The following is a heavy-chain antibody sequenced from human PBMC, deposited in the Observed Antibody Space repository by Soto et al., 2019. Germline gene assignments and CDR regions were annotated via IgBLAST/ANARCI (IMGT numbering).Heavy chain of an antibody. CDR3: ARDTASRSYGSDY. CDR1: GFTFSNFY. D-gene: IGHD4-17*01. Sequence: EVHLVESGGCLVQPGGSLRLSCAASGFTFSNFYMSWARQAPGKGLEWVAHIKQDGSEIYYVDSVKGRFTISRDNAKSSLSLQMNSLRADDTAVYYCARDTASRSYGSDYWGQGTLVTVSS. J-gene: IGHJ4*02. CDR2: IKQDGSEI. V-gene: IGHV3-7*03.